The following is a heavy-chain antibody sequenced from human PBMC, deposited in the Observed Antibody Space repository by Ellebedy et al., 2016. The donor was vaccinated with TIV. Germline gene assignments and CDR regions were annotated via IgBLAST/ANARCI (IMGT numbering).Heavy chain of an antibody. Sequence: PGGSLRLSCAASGFTFSSFAMVWVRQTPGKGLEGVSGLYGSGGGIFYSDSVKGRFTISRDNSKNKLYLQMNSLRAEDTGIYYCAKDQIAGDGRWVFDLWGQGTMVTVSS. V-gene: IGHV3-23*01. J-gene: IGHJ3*01. D-gene: IGHD5-24*01. CDR3: AKDQIAGDGRWVFDL. CDR1: GFTFSSFA. CDR2: LYGSGGGI.